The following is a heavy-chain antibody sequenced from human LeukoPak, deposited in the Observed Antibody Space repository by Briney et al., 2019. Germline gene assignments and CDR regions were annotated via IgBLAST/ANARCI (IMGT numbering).Heavy chain of an antibody. CDR3: ARYRTGDLSFDY. V-gene: IGHV4-4*07. J-gene: IGHJ4*02. Sequence: SETLSLICTVSGGSISGYYWSWIRQPAGQGLEWIGRIYTSGRTNYNPSLKSRVTMSVDTSKNQFSLKLISVTAADTAVYYCARYRTGDLSFDYWGQGTLVTVSS. D-gene: IGHD7-27*01. CDR1: GGSISGYY. CDR2: IYTSGRT.